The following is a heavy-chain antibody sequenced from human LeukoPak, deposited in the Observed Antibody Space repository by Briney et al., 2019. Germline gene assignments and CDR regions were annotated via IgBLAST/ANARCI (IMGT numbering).Heavy chain of an antibody. CDR1: GRSFSGYY. CDR2: INHSGST. V-gene: IGHV4-34*01. Sequence: PSETLSLTCALYGRSFSGYYWSWIRQPPGKGLEWIEEINHSGSTNYNPSLKSRVTISVDTSKNQFSLKLSSVTAADTAVYYCAREETTPGIAAAGTSVNWFDPWGQGTLVTVSS. D-gene: IGHD6-13*01. CDR3: AREETTPGIAAAGTSVNWFDP. J-gene: IGHJ5*02.